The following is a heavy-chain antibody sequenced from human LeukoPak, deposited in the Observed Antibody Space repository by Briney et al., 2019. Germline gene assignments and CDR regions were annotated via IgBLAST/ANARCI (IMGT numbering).Heavy chain of an antibody. J-gene: IGHJ4*02. Sequence: GGSLRLSCAASGFTFSSYAMSWVRQAPGKGLEWVSAISGSGGSTYYADSVRGRFIISRDNSKNTLYLQMNSLRAEDTAVYYCAKGSAQWELYDYWGQGTLVTVSS. CDR2: ISGSGGST. CDR3: AKGSAQWELYDY. V-gene: IGHV3-23*01. D-gene: IGHD4-23*01. CDR1: GFTFSSYA.